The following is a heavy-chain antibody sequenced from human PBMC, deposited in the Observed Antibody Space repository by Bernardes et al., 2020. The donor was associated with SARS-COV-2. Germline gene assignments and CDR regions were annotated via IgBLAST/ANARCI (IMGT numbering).Heavy chain of an antibody. Sequence: SETLSLTCTVSGGSISSYYWSWIRQPPGKGLEWIGYIYYSGSTNYNPSLKSRVTISVDTSKNQFSLKLSSVTAADTAVYYCAREEVDTAMVSQGWGYWGQGTLVTVSS. D-gene: IGHD5-18*01. CDR1: GGSISSYY. J-gene: IGHJ4*02. CDR3: AREEVDTAMVSQGWGY. CDR2: IYYSGST. V-gene: IGHV4-59*01.